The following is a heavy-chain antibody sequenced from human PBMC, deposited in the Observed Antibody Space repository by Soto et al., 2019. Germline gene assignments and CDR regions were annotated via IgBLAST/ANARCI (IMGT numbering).Heavy chain of an antibody. CDR2: MNPNSGNT. V-gene: IGHV1-8*01. J-gene: IGHJ3*02. Sequence: QVQLVQSGAEVKKPGASVKVSCKASGYTFTSYDINWVRQATGQGLEWMGWMNPNSGNTGYAQKFQGRVTMTRNTSISTAYMELSSLRSEDTAVYYCARGSNDYDSGDDAFEIWGQGTMVTVSS. CDR3: ARGSNDYDSGDDAFEI. CDR1: GYTFTSYD. D-gene: IGHD3-10*01.